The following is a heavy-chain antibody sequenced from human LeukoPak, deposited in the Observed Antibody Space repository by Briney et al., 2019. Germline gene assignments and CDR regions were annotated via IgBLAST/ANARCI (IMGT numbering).Heavy chain of an antibody. V-gene: IGHV3-7*03. CDR1: GLTFSDDW. J-gene: IGHJ4*02. Sequence: GGSLRLSCKTSGLTFSDDWTNWVRQAPGKGPEWVANINQDASGASYVDSVRGRFTISRDNAKESVYLQMNSLRADDTAIYYCARGLRWPDFWGQGTLVTVSS. D-gene: IGHD4-23*01. CDR2: INQDASGA. CDR3: ARGLRWPDF.